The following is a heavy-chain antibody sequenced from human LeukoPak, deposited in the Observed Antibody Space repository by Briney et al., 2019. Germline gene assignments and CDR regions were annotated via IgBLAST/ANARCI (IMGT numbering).Heavy chain of an antibody. D-gene: IGHD3-10*01. J-gene: IGHJ4*02. Sequence: GESLKISCKASGYIFVTQWIAWVRQVPGKGLEWMGIMYPGDSDTRYSPSFQGQITISADKSISTTYLQWSSLKASDTAIYYCAASTYGSGSYVAFDSWGQGTLVSVSS. CDR1: GYIFVTQW. CDR3: AASTYGSGSYVAFDS. V-gene: IGHV5-51*01. CDR2: MYPGDSDT.